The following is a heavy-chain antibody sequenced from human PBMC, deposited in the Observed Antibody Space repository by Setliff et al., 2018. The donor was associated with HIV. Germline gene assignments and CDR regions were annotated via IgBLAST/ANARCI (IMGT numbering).Heavy chain of an antibody. J-gene: IGHJ1*01. Sequence: SETLSLTCAVYGGSFSGYYWRWIRQPPGKGLEWIGEIIHSGTTNYNPALMSRVTISLDTSKNQFSLTLSSVTAADTAVYYCASQNIAARRYFQHWGQGTLVTVSS. D-gene: IGHD6-6*01. CDR2: IIHSGTT. V-gene: IGHV4-34*12. CDR3: ASQNIAARRYFQH. CDR1: GGSFSGYY.